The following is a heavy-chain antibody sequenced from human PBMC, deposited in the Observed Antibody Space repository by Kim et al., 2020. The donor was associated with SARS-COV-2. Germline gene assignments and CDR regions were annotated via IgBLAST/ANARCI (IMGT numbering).Heavy chain of an antibody. CDR1: GFTFSSYA. Sequence: GGSLRLSCAASGFTFSSYAMHWVRQAPGKGLEYVSAISSNGGSTYYANSVKGRFTISRDNSKNTLYLQMGSLRAEDMAVYYCARAMVGDHVFYYYGMDV. J-gene: IGHJ6*01. V-gene: IGHV3-64*01. CDR3: ARAMVGDHVFYYYGMDV. D-gene: IGHD2-8*01. CDR2: ISSNGGST.